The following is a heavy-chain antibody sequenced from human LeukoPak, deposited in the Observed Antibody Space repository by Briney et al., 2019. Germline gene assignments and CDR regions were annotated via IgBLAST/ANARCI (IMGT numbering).Heavy chain of an antibody. CDR3: ARDPSRYCSSTICYDWFDP. J-gene: IGHJ5*02. CDR1: GGSISSSSYY. Sequence: PSETLSLTCTVSGGSISSSSYYWGWIRQPPGKGLEWIGSIYYSGSTYYNPSLKSRVTISVDTSKNQFSLKLSSVTAADTAVYYCARDPSRYCSSTICYDWFDPWGQGTPVTVSS. CDR2: IYYSGST. V-gene: IGHV4-39*07. D-gene: IGHD2-2*01.